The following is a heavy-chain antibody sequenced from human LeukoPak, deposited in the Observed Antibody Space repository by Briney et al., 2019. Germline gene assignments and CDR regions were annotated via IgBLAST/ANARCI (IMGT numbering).Heavy chain of an antibody. V-gene: IGHV4-59*01. CDR3: ARAAGDYVDFDY. Sequence: SETLSLTCTVSGGSISSYYWSWIRQPPGKGLEWIGYIYYSGSTNYIPSLKSRVTISVDTSKNQFSLKLSSVTAADTAVYYCARAAGDYVDFDYWGQGTLVIVSS. D-gene: IGHD4-17*01. CDR2: IYYSGST. J-gene: IGHJ4*02. CDR1: GGSISSYY.